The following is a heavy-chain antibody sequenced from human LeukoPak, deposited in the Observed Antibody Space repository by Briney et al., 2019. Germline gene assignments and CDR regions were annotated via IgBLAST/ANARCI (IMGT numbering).Heavy chain of an antibody. CDR3: ARGRDGYYYWYFDL. V-gene: IGHV4-59*01. CDR2: IYYSGST. CDR1: GGSISSYY. Sequence: SETLFLTCTVSGGSISSYYWSWIRQPPGKGLEWIGYIYYSGSTSYNPSLKSRVTISVDTSKNQFSLKLSSVTAADTAVYYCARGRDGYYYWYFDLWGRGTLVTVSS. D-gene: IGHD5-24*01. J-gene: IGHJ2*01.